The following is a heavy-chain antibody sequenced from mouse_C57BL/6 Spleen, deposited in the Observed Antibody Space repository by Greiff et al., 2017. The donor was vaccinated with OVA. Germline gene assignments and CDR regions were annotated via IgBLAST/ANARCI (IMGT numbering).Heavy chain of an antibody. J-gene: IGHJ4*01. Sequence: EVKLVESGGGLVQPGGSLSLSCAASGFTFTDYYMSWVRQPPGKALEWLGFIRNKANGYTTEYSASVKGRFTISRDNSQSILYLQMNALRAEDSATYYCARHFFYAMDYWGQGTSVTVSS. CDR3: ARHFFYAMDY. CDR1: GFTFTDYY. CDR2: IRNKANGYTT. V-gene: IGHV7-3*01.